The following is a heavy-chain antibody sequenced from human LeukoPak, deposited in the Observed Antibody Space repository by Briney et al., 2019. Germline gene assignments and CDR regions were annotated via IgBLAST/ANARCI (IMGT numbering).Heavy chain of an antibody. D-gene: IGHD6-19*01. J-gene: IGHJ4*02. CDR3: ARDPVAGWEAYYFDY. CDR1: GYTFTSYH. Sequence: ASVKVSCKASGYTFTSYHMHWVRQAPGQGLEWMGIINPSGGSTSYAQKFQGRVTMTRDMSTSTVYMELSSLRSEDTAVYYCARDPVAGWEAYYFDYWGQGTLVTVSS. V-gene: IGHV1-46*01. CDR2: INPSGGST.